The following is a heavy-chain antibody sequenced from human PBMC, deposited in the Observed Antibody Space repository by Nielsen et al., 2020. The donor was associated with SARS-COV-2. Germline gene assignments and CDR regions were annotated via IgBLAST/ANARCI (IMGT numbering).Heavy chain of an antibody. Sequence: GESLKISCAASGFSFSDFYMTWIRQAPGKGLEWVSNISSSSSYTDYADSVKGRFTISRDTAKKTLYLQMNSLRAEDTAVYYCARAAAAIDYWGQGTLVTVSS. CDR3: ARAAAAIDY. CDR1: GFSFSDFY. D-gene: IGHD6-13*01. CDR2: ISSSSSYT. V-gene: IGHV3-11*06. J-gene: IGHJ4*02.